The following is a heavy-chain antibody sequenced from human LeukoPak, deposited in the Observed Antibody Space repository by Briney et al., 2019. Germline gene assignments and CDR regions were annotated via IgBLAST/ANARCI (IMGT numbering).Heavy chain of an antibody. CDR1: AGSISSSSYY. CDR3: ARDMVRGVIAFDY. Sequence: SETLSLTCTFSAGSISSSSYYWGWIRQPPGKGLEWIGSIYYSGSTYYNPSLKSRVTISVHTSKNQFSPKLSSVTAADTAVYYCARDMVRGVIAFDYWGQGTLVTVSS. D-gene: IGHD3-10*01. V-gene: IGHV4-39*07. J-gene: IGHJ4*02. CDR2: IYYSGST.